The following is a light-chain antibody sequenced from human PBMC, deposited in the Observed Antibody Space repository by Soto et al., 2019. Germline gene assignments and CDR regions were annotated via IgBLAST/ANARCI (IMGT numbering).Light chain of an antibody. V-gene: IGKV1-5*03. CDR1: QSISSW. CDR2: KAS. J-gene: IGKJ1*01. Sequence: DIQMTQSPSTLSASVGDRVTITCRASQSISSWLAWYQQKPGKAPKLLIYKASSLERGVPSRFSGSGSGTEFTLTISSLQPDHFATYYCLQHKSYSPSMFAQGTKLEIK. CDR3: LQHKSYSPSM.